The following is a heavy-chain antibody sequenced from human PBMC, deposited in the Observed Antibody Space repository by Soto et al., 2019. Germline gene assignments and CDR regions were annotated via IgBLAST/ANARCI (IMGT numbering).Heavy chain of an antibody. D-gene: IGHD6-13*01. J-gene: IGHJ5*02. V-gene: IGHV1-8*01. CDR2: MNPNSGNK. CDR1: GYTFTSYD. CDR3: ARGSIAAAGTFIGFDP. Sequence: QVQLVQSGAEVKKPGASVKVSCKASGYTFTSYDINWVRQATGQGLEWMGWMNPNSGNKGYAQKFQGRVTMPRNTSISTAYMELSSLRSEATAVYYCARGSIAAAGTFIGFDPWGQGTLVTVSS.